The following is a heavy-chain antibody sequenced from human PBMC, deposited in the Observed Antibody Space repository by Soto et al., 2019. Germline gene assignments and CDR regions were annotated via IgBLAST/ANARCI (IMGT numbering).Heavy chain of an antibody. CDR2: IYPGDSDT. CDR3: ARLAARPGYYYYYGMDV. D-gene: IGHD6-6*01. Sequence: AGESLKISCKGSGYSFTSYWIGWVRQMPGKGLEWMGIIYPGDSDTRYSPSFQGQVTISADKSISTAYLQWSSLKASDTAMYYCARLAARPGYYYYYGMDVWGQGPRSPSP. V-gene: IGHV5-51*01. J-gene: IGHJ6*02. CDR1: GYSFTSYW.